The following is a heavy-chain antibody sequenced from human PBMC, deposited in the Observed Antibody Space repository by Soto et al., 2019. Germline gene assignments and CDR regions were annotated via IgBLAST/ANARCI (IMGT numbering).Heavy chain of an antibody. CDR1: GGSIRSGGYY. J-gene: IGHJ4*02. D-gene: IGHD2-15*01. V-gene: IGHV4-31*03. Sequence: SETLSLTCNVSGGSIRSGGYYWGWIRQAPGKGLEWIGYIHYRGRTSYNPSLESRVSISLDTSGHQFSLALTSVTAADTAVYYCARCRDAFGFDSWGQGTLVTVSS. CDR3: ARCRDAFGFDS. CDR2: IHYRGRT.